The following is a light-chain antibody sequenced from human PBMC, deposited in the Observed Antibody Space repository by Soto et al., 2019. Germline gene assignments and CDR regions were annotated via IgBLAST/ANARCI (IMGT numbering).Light chain of an antibody. CDR3: QQFKNSPIT. CDR2: AAS. CDR1: EDISSS. Sequence: AIHLTQSPSSLSASVGDRVTFTCRASEDISSSLVWYQQKPVAAPNILIYAASALHSGVPSRFRGSGSGTDVTLTISSLHPEDVAVDVCQQFKNSPITFGQGTRLEIK. J-gene: IGKJ5*01. V-gene: IGKV1D-13*01.